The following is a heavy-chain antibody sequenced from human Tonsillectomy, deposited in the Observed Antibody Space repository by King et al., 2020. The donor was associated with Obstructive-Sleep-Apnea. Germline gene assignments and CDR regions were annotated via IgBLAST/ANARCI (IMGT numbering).Heavy chain of an antibody. D-gene: IGHD3-10*01. CDR3: TTVSLWFGELLDSFDY. J-gene: IGHJ4*02. Sequence: EQLVQSGGGLVKHGGSLRLSCAASGFTFSNAWMSWVRQAPGKGLEWVGRIKSKTDGGTTDYAAPVKGRFTISRDDSKNTLYLQMNSLKTEDTAVYYCTTVSLWFGELLDSFDYWGQGTLVTVSS. CDR1: GFTFSNAW. CDR2: IKSKTDGGTT. V-gene: IGHV3-15*01.